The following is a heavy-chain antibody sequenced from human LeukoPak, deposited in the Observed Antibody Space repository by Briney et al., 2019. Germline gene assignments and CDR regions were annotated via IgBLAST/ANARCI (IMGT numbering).Heavy chain of an antibody. CDR2: INSDGSST. CDR3: ARDRGTVIGAFDI. J-gene: IGHJ3*02. D-gene: IGHD4-17*01. V-gene: IGHV3-74*01. CDR1: GFTFSSYW. Sequence: GGSLRLSCAASGFTFSSYWMHWVRQAPGKGLVWVSRINSDGSSTSCADSVKGRFTISRDNAKNTLYLQMNSLRAEDTAVYYCARDRGTVIGAFDIWGQGTMVTVSS.